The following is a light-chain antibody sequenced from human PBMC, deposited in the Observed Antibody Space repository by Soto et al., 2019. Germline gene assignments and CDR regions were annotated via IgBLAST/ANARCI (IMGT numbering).Light chain of an antibody. J-gene: IGLJ3*02. V-gene: IGLV1-40*01. Sequence: QSVLTQPPSVSGAPGQRVTISCTGSSSNIGADYDVQWYQHLPGTAPKLLIYGNNNRPSGVPDRFSGSKSGTSASLAITGLQAEDEADYYCQSCDSSLSVVFGGGTKVTVL. CDR3: QSCDSSLSVV. CDR1: SSNIGADYD. CDR2: GNN.